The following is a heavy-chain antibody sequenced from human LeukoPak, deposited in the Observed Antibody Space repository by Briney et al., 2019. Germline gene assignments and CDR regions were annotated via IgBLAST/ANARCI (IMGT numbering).Heavy chain of an antibody. V-gene: IGHV3-23*01. Sequence: GGSLRLSCAASGFSFNNYAMSWVRQAPGRGLEWVSTLTESGSTYYADSVKGRFTMSRDNSKNTLSLQMNTLRVEDTAVYYCASYGYYGALNFWGQGTMVTVSS. CDR3: ASYGYYGALNF. D-gene: IGHD3-10*01. CDR1: GFSFNNYA. CDR2: LTESGST. J-gene: IGHJ3*01.